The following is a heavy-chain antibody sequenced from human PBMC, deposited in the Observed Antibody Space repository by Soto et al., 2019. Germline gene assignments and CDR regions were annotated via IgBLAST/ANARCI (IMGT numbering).Heavy chain of an antibody. V-gene: IGHV4-4*07. D-gene: IGHD6-19*01. CDR2: IYTSGST. CDR1: GGSISSYY. Sequence: PSETLSLTCTVSGGSISSYYRSWIRQPAGKGLEWIGRIYTSGSTNYNPSLKSRVTMSVDTSKNQFSLKLSSVTAADTAVYYCARGRSSGWYTSYCGMDVWGQGTTVTVSS. J-gene: IGHJ6*02. CDR3: ARGRSSGWYTSYCGMDV.